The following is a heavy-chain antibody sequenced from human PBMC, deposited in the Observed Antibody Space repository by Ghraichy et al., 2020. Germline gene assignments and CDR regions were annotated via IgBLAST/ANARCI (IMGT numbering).Heavy chain of an antibody. Sequence: GGSLRLSCAASGFTFSNHGMHWVRQAPGKGLEWVAVISSDGTFKYYADSVKGRFTISRDNAKNTLDMQMNSLGEDDTSVYYCAREFRRGFDYWGQGILVSVSS. J-gene: IGHJ4*02. CDR3: AREFRRGFDY. CDR1: GFTFSNHG. D-gene: IGHD1-14*01. V-gene: IGHV3-30*03. CDR2: ISSDGTFK.